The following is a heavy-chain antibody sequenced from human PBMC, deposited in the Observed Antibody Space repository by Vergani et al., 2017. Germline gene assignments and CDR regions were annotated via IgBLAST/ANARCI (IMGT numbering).Heavy chain of an antibody. CDR3: ASGYYYDSSGYYPNWFDP. V-gene: IGHV4-39*07. D-gene: IGHD3-22*01. CDR1: GGSISSSSYY. Sequence: QLQLQESGPGLVKPSETLSLTCTVSGGSISSSSYYWGWIRQPPGKGLEWIGSIYYSGSTYYNPSLKSRVTISVDTSKNQFSLKLRSVTAADTAVYYCASGYYYDSSGYYPNWFDPGGQGTLVTVSS. CDR2: IYYSGST. J-gene: IGHJ5*02.